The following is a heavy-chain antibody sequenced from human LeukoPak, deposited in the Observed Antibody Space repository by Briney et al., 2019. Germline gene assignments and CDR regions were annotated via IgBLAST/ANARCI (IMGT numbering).Heavy chain of an antibody. V-gene: IGHV1-69*13. CDR2: IIPTFGTA. J-gene: IGHJ4*02. D-gene: IGHD3-22*01. Sequence: GASVKVSCKASGGTFSSYAISWVRQAPGQGLEWMGGIIPTFGTANYAQKFQGRVTITADESTSTAYMELSSLRSEDTAVYYCARVEGDYDSSGYPDYYFDYWGQGALVTVSS. CDR1: GGTFSSYA. CDR3: ARVEGDYDSSGYPDYYFDY.